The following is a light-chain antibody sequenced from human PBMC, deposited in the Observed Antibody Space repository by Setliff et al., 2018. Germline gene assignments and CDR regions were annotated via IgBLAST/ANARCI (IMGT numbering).Light chain of an antibody. J-gene: IGLJ3*02. CDR1: SSDVGGSNY. CDR3: SSYTSSNTWV. Sequence: QSVLTQPPSASGSPGQSVTISCTGTSSDVGGSNYVSWFQQHPGKAPKLMIYDVSNRPSGVSNRFSGSKSGNTASLTISGLQAEDEADYHCSSYTSSNTWVFGGGTKVTVL. V-gene: IGLV2-14*03. CDR2: DVS.